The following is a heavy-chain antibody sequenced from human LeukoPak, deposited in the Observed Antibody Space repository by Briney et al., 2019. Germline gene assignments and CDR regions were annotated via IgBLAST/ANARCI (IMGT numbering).Heavy chain of an antibody. V-gene: IGHV1-69*05. CDR1: GGTFSSYA. D-gene: IGHD5-24*01. J-gene: IGHJ5*02. CDR3: ARDHGDGYSPNWFDP. CDR2: IIPIFGTA. Sequence: GASVKVSCKASGGTFSSYAISWVRQAPGQGLEWMGRIIPIFGTANYAQKFQGRVTITTDESTSTAYMELSSLRSEDTAVYYCARDHGDGYSPNWFDPWGQGTLVTVSS.